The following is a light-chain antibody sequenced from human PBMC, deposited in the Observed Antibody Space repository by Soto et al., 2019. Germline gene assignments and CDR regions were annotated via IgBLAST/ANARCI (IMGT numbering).Light chain of an antibody. J-gene: IGKJ1*01. V-gene: IGKV1-5*01. CDR2: DVS. CDR1: QRMSGW. Sequence: DIQMTQSPSTLSASVGDTVTITCRASQRMSGWLAWHQQQPGKAPKRLIYDVSALKRGVPPRFSGSGSGTEFTLPISSLQHDDLATDYGQQYDSVSVTFGQGTKVEIK. CDR3: QQYDSVSVT.